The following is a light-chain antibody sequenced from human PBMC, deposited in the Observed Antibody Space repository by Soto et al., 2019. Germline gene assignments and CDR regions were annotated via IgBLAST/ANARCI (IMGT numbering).Light chain of an antibody. CDR2: KAS. J-gene: IGKJ1*01. V-gene: IGKV1-5*03. CDR1: QTISSW. CDR3: QQYNSYST. Sequence: DIQMTQSPSTLSASVGDRVTFTCRASQTISSWLAWYQQKLGKAPKLLIYKASSLESGVPSRFSGSGSGTEFTLTISSLQPDDFATYYCQQYNSYSTFGQGTKVDIK.